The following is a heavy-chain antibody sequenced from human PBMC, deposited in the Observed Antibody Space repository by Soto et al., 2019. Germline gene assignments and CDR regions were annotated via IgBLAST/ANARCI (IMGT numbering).Heavy chain of an antibody. V-gene: IGHV3-23*01. CDR3: AKSLSRERNEDY. Sequence: PGGSLRLSCAASGFTFSSYWMSWVRQAPGKGLEWVSAISGSGGSTYYADSVKGRFTISRDNSKNTLYLQMNSLGAEDTAVYYCAKSLSRERNEDYGGQETRVTVPS. J-gene: IGHJ4*02. CDR1: GFTFSSYW. D-gene: IGHD1-1*01. CDR2: ISGSGGST.